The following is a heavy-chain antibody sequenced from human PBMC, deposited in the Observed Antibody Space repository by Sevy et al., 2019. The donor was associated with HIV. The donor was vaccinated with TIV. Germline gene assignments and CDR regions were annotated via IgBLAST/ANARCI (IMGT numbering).Heavy chain of an antibody. CDR1: GFIFSTYS. J-gene: IGHJ6*02. CDR2: ISSSSSYT. Sequence: GGSLRLSCAASGFIFSTYSMNWVRQAPGKGLEWVSFISSSSSYTNYADSVKGRFTISRDNAKNSLYLQMNSLRAEDTAVYYCARGYYDFWSGYHPGYYYGMDVWGQGTTVTVSS. V-gene: IGHV3-21*01. D-gene: IGHD3-3*01. CDR3: ARGYYDFWSGYHPGYYYGMDV.